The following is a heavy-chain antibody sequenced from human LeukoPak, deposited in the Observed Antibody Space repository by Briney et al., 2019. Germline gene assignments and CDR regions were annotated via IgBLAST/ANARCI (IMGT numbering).Heavy chain of an antibody. J-gene: IGHJ4*02. CDR3: ASTPYYYGSGSYYKTRLVGY. V-gene: IGHV4-39*01. D-gene: IGHD3-10*01. CDR1: GGSISISNYY. Sequence: SETLSLTCTVSGGSISISNYYWGWIRQPPGKGLEWIGNIYYSGSTYYNPSLKSRVTISIDTSKNQFSLEMSSVTAGDTAVYYCASTPYYYGSGSYYKTRLVGYWGQGTLVTVSS. CDR2: IYYSGST.